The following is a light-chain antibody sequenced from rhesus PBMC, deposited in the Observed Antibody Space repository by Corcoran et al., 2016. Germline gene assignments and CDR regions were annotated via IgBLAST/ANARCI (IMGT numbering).Light chain of an antibody. J-gene: IGKJ4*01. CDR3: HQYNNIPLT. CDR2: YAS. V-gene: IGKV1-66*01. CDR1: QGINNY. Sequence: DIQMTQSPSSLSASVGDRVTITCRASQGINNYLSWYQQKPGKAPKPLIYYASHLEKGVPSRFSGSGSGTDYTLTISSLQPEDIATYFCHQYNNIPLTFGGGTKVEIK.